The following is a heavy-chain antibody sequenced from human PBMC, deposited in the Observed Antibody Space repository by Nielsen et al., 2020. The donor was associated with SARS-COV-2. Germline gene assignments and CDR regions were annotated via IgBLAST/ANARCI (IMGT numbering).Heavy chain of an antibody. J-gene: IGHJ6*02. Sequence: SETLSLTCTVSGASINDYYWSWIRQPPGKGLEWIGYIYYTGSTNWNPSLKSRLTISVDTSQNQFSLKPGSVTAADAAVYYCARGGYYSNTLDVWGQGTTVTVFS. CDR1: GASINDYY. CDR2: IYYTGST. CDR3: ARGGYYSNTLDV. V-gene: IGHV4-59*01.